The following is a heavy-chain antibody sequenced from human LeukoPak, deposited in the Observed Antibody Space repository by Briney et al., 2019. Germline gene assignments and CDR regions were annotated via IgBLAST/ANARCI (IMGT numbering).Heavy chain of an antibody. CDR2: IYYSGST. Sequence: SETMSLTCTVSGGSISSSSYYWGRIRQPPGKGLEWIGSIYYSGSTYYNPSLKSRVTISVDTSKNQFSLKLSSVTAADTAVYYCAREGCSGGSCYSKLYYYYYYMDVWGKGTTVTVSS. V-gene: IGHV4-39*07. CDR1: GGSISSSSYY. J-gene: IGHJ6*03. CDR3: AREGCSGGSCYSKLYYYYYYMDV. D-gene: IGHD2-15*01.